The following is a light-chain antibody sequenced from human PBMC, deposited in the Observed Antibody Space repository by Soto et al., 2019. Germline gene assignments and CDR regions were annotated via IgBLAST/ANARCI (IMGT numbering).Light chain of an antibody. CDR3: QHYGGSRYT. CDR2: GAS. CDR1: QSVSSTY. V-gene: IGKV3-20*01. J-gene: IGKJ2*01. Sequence: EIVLTQSPGTLSLSPGERATLSCRASQSVSSTYLAWYQQRPGQAPRLLIYGASSRATGIPDRFSGSGSGTDFTLTISRLEPEDFAAYYCQHYGGSRYTFGQGTKVDIK.